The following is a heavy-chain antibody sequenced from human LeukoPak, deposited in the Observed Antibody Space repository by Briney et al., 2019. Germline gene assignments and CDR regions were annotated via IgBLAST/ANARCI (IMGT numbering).Heavy chain of an antibody. CDR3: AKTKVGTGLDALDI. CDR1: GFTFNSYA. D-gene: IGHD2-21*02. V-gene: IGHV3-30-3*02. CDR2: ISYAGSNK. Sequence: GGSLRLSCAASGFTFNSYAMHWVRQAAGKGLEWVAIISYAGSNKFYADSVKGRFAISRDNSKNTLYLQMDSLRAEDTTVYYCAKTKVGTGLDALDIWGQGTMVTVSS. J-gene: IGHJ3*02.